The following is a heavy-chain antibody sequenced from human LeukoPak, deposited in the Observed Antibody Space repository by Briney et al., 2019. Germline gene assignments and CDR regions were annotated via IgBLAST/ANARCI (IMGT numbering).Heavy chain of an antibody. V-gene: IGHV3-21*01. J-gene: IGHJ4*02. D-gene: IGHD6-19*01. CDR2: ISSSSSYI. Sequence: GGSLRLSCAASGFTFSSYSMNWVRQAPGKGLEWVSSISSSSSYIYYADSVKGRFTISRDNAKNSLYLQMNSLRAEDTAVYYCARHQRGFSRLAGYWGQGTLVTVSS. CDR3: ARHQRGFSRLAGY. CDR1: GFTFSSYS.